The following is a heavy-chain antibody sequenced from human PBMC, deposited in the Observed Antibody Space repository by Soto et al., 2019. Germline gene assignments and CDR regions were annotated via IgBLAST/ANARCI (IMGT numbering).Heavy chain of an antibody. Sequence: SETLSLTCTVSGGSISSGGYYWSWIRQHPGKGLEWIGYIYYSGSTYYNPSLKSRVTISVDTSKNQFSLKLSSVTAADTAVYYCARARSLEWSPWFDPWGQVTLVTVS. CDR2: IYYSGST. CDR1: GGSISSGGYY. J-gene: IGHJ5*02. D-gene: IGHD3-3*01. V-gene: IGHV4-31*03. CDR3: ARARSLEWSPWFDP.